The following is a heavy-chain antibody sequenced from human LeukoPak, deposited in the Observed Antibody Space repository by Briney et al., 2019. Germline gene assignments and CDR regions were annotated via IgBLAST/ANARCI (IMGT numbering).Heavy chain of an antibody. Sequence: GGSLRLSCATAGFTFDRYTIHWVRQAPGKGLEWVSLAGWAGGTTYYSDSVRGRFTISRDSGKNSVYLQMNSLTTDDTAFYFCAKELDTMFFDYWGQGALVTVSS. CDR1: GFTFDRYT. CDR3: AKELDTMFFDY. V-gene: IGHV3-43*01. CDR2: AGWAGGTT. J-gene: IGHJ4*02. D-gene: IGHD3-10*02.